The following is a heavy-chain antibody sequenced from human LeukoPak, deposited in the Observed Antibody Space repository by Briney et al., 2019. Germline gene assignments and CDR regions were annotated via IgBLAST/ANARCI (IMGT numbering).Heavy chain of an antibody. J-gene: IGHJ6*02. Sequence: PGGSLRLSCAASGFTFSSYSMNWVRQAPGKGLEWVSYISSSSSTIYYADSVKGRFTISRDNAKNSLYLQMNSLRAEDTAVYYCAKDVSMTFYYYYGMDVWGQGTTVTVSS. V-gene: IGHV3-48*01. CDR2: ISSSSSTI. CDR3: AKDVSMTFYYYYGMDV. CDR1: GFTFSSYS. D-gene: IGHD2-21*02.